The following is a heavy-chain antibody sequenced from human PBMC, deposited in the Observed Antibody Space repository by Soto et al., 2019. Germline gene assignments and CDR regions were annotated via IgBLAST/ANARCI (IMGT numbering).Heavy chain of an antibody. J-gene: IGHJ6*03. V-gene: IGHV6-1*01. Sequence: QVQLQQSGPGLVKPSQTLSLTCSISGDSVSSNNASWNWIRQSPSRGLEWLGRAYFRSRWFHDYSTSQKSRLTINPDSSQNQFPLQLSSVPPEDTAVYFCARDGSGSYNQGGYFYSLDVWGKGTTVTVSS. CDR3: ARDGSGSYNQGGYFYSLDV. D-gene: IGHD3-10*01. CDR1: GDSVSSNNAS. CDR2: AYFRSRWFH.